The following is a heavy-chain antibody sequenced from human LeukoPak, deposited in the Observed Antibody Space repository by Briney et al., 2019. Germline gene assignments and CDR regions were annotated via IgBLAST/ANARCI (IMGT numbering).Heavy chain of an antibody. CDR2: IIPIFGTA. CDR3: ATSGGVVVPAAIPYNWFDP. J-gene: IGHJ5*02. D-gene: IGHD2-2*01. CDR1: GGAFSSYA. Sequence: SVKVSCKASGGAFSSYAISWVRQAPGQGLEWMGGIIPIFGTANYAQKFQGRVTITADESTSTAYMELSSLRSEDTAVYYCATSGGVVVPAAIPYNWFDPWGQGTLVTVSS. V-gene: IGHV1-69*13.